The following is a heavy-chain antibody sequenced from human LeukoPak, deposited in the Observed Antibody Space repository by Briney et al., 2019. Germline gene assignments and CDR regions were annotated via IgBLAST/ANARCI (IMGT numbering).Heavy chain of an antibody. Sequence: GASVKVSCKASGYTFTSYGISWVRHAPGQGLGWMGWISAYNGNTNYAQNLQGRVTMTTDTSTSTAYMELRSLRSDDTAVYYCARDTYYDSSGSSEWGQGTLVTVSS. D-gene: IGHD3-22*01. CDR3: ARDTYYDSSGSSE. J-gene: IGHJ4*02. V-gene: IGHV1-18*01. CDR2: ISAYNGNT. CDR1: GYTFTSYG.